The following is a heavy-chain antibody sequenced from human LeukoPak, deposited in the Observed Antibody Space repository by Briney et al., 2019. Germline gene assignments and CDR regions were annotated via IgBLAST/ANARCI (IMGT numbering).Heavy chain of an antibody. Sequence: SETLFLTCTVSGGSINSYSWSWLRQPPGEGLEWIGYIYYSGRTNYNPSLKSRVTMSVDTSKNQFSLKLSSVTTADTAVYYCARDPVGLGGNSIDYWGQGTLGTVSS. CDR3: ARDPVGLGGNSIDY. CDR1: GGSINSYS. J-gene: IGHJ4*02. CDR2: IYYSGRT. D-gene: IGHD4-23*01. V-gene: IGHV4-59*01.